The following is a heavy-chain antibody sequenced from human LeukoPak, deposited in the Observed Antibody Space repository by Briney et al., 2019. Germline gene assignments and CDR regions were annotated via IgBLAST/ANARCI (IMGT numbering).Heavy chain of an antibody. Sequence: PSETLSLTCTVSGGSISRSSYYWGWIRQPPGKGLEWIGSIYYSGSTHYNPSLKSRVTLSADTSKNQFSLKLASVTAADTSMYFCARVGYCTNGVCYNWFAPWGQGTLVSVS. CDR2: IYYSGST. J-gene: IGHJ5*02. CDR1: GGSISRSSYY. D-gene: IGHD2-8*01. CDR3: ARVGYCTNGVCYNWFAP. V-gene: IGHV4-39*01.